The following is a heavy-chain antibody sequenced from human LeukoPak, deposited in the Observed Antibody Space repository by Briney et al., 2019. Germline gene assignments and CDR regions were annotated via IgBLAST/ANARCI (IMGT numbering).Heavy chain of an antibody. CDR2: ISAYNGNT. CDR1: GYTFTSYG. CDR3: ARESSSTVTTSFDP. V-gene: IGHV1-18*01. J-gene: IGHJ5*02. D-gene: IGHD4-11*01. Sequence: ASVKVSFKASGYTFTSYGISWVRQAPGQGLEWMGWISAYNGNTNYAQKLQGRVTMTTDTSTSTAYMELRSLRSDDTAVYYCARESSSTVTTSFDPWGQGTLVTVSS.